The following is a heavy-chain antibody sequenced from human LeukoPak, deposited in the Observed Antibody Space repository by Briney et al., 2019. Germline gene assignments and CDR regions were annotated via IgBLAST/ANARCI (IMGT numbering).Heavy chain of an antibody. J-gene: IGHJ4*02. D-gene: IGHD4-11*01. Sequence: GGSLRLSCAASGFTFSSYWMHWVRQAPGKGLVWASRINSDGGSTSYADSVKGRFTISRDNAKNTLYLQMNSLRAEDTAVYYCARAGLFTVGSDFDYWGQGTLVTVSS. CDR2: INSDGGST. CDR3: ARAGLFTVGSDFDY. CDR1: GFTFSSYW. V-gene: IGHV3-74*01.